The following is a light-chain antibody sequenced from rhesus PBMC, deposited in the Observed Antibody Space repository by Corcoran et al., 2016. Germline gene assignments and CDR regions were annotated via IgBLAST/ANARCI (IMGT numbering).Light chain of an antibody. J-gene: IGKJ1*01. V-gene: IGKV1-69*01. CDR1: QGISNW. CDR3: QQHDNSPWT. Sequence: DIQMTQSPSSLSASVGDRVTITCRASQGISNWLAWYQQKTGKAPKLLNYRASNLETGVPSRFSGSGSGTDFTLTISSLQPEDIATYYCQQHDNSPWTFGQGTKVEIK. CDR2: RAS.